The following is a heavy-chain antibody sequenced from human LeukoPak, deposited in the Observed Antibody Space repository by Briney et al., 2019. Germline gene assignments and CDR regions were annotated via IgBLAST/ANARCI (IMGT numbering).Heavy chain of an antibody. Sequence: GASVKVSCKASGYTFTGYYMHWVRQAPGQGLEWMGIINPSGGSTSYAQKFQGRVTMTRDMSTSTVYMELSSLRSEDTAVYYCARARMVRGVISYWGQGTLVTVSS. V-gene: IGHV1-46*01. CDR3: ARARMVRGVISY. CDR2: INPSGGST. CDR1: GYTFTGYY. D-gene: IGHD3-10*01. J-gene: IGHJ4*02.